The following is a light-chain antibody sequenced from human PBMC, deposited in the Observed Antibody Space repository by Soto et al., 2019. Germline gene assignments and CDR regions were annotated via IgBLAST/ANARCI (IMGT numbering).Light chain of an antibody. Sequence: EIVLTQSPGTLSLSPGERATLSCRASQTVPSSYLAWYQQRPGQAPRLLIYDASSRAAGIPDTFSGSESGTDFTLTISSLEPEDFAVYYCQQYAWSPLTFGQGTRLEIK. CDR1: QTVPSSY. CDR3: QQYAWSPLT. CDR2: DAS. J-gene: IGKJ5*01. V-gene: IGKV3-20*01.